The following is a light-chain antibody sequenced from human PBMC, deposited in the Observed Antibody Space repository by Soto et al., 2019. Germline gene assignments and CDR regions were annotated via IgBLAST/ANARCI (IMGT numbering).Light chain of an antibody. Sequence: DIVMTQSPLSLPVTPGEPASISCRFSQSLLHSHGYHYLDWYLQKPGQSPQLLNYLGSNRASGVPDRFSGSGSGTDFTLSISTVEAGDVGVYYCMQALQAPITFGQGTRLEIK. CDR2: LGS. CDR1: QSLLHSHGYHY. CDR3: MQALQAPIT. J-gene: IGKJ5*01. V-gene: IGKV2-28*01.